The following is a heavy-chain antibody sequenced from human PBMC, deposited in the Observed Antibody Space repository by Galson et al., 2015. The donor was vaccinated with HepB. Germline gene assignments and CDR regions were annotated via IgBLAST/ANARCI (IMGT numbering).Heavy chain of an antibody. CDR2: IYYSGST. D-gene: IGHD6-19*01. Sequence: ETLSLTCTVSGGSISSSSYYWGWIRQPPGKGLEWIGSIYYSGSTYYNPSLKSRVTISLDTSKNQFSLRLSSVTAADTAVYYCVRVKGSGWYDHHGMDVWGQGTTVTVSS. CDR1: GGSISSSSYY. V-gene: IGHV4-39*07. J-gene: IGHJ6*02. CDR3: VRVKGSGWYDHHGMDV.